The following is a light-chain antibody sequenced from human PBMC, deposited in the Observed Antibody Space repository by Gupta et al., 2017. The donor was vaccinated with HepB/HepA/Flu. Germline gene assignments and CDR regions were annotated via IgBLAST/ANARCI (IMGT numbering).Light chain of an antibody. CDR3: CSYAGRSTSPYV. CDR2: EVS. Sequence: SALTQPASVSGSPGQSLTISCTGTSSDVGSYNLVSWYQQHPGKAPKLMIYEVSKRPSGGSNRVSGSKSGNTAALTISGLQAEDEADYYCCSYAGRSTSPYVFGTGTKVTVL. CDR1: SSDVGSYNL. V-gene: IGLV2-23*02. J-gene: IGLJ1*01.